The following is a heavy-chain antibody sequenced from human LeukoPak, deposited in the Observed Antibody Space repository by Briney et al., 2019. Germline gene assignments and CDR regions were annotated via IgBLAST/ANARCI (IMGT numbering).Heavy chain of an antibody. J-gene: IGHJ4*02. CDR3: ARLKPHYLGAFDS. V-gene: IGHV4-4*09. CDR1: GVSIIDHN. Sequence: SETLSLTCTVSGVSIIDHNWSWIRQPPGKGLEWIGNIYASGSRYFNPSLKSRVAISVDTSKNQFSLNLTSVTAADTAMFYCARLKPHYLGAFDSWGQGALVTVS. D-gene: IGHD7-27*01. CDR2: IYASGSR.